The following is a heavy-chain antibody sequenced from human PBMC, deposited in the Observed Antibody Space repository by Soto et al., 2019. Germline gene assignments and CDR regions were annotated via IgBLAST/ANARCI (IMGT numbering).Heavy chain of an antibody. D-gene: IGHD2-8*01. CDR3: ARSCTNGVCLSYYYYGMDV. J-gene: IGHJ6*02. V-gene: IGHV5-10-1*01. CDR2: IDPSDSYT. CDR1: GYSFTSYW. Sequence: GESLKICCKGSGYSFTSYWISWVRQMPGKGLEWMGRIDPSDSYTNYSPSFQGHVTISADKSISTAYLQWSSLKASDTAMYYCARSCTNGVCLSYYYYGMDVWGQGTTVTVSS.